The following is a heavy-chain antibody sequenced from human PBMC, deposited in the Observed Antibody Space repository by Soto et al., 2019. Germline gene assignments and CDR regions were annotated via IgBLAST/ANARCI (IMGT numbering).Heavy chain of an antibody. V-gene: IGHV3-7*05. CDR3: ARDGSTSWYSYDYHGMDG. D-gene: IGHD5-18*01. CDR1: GFTFRTYW. J-gene: IGHJ6*02. Sequence: EVQLVESGGGLVQPGGSLRLSCAASGFTFRTYWLSWVRQVPGKGLEWVANINLDGSEKNYVDSVKGRFTISRDNARNSLYLQMISLRAEDTALYYCARDGSTSWYSYDYHGMDGWGQGTTVNVSS. CDR2: INLDGSEK.